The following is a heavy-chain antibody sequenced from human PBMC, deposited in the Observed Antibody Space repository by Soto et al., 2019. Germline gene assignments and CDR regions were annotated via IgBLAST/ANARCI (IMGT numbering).Heavy chain of an antibody. J-gene: IGHJ4*02. CDR2: INHSGST. CDR3: ARGKRSDYVWGSYSYNFDY. CDR1: GGSFSGYY. D-gene: IGHD3-16*02. Sequence: SEPLSLTCAVYGGSFSGYYWSWIRQPPGKGLEWIGEINHSGSTNYNPSLKSRVTISVDTSKNQFSLKLSSVTAADTAVYYCARGKRSDYVWGSYSYNFDYWGEGNVVTVSS. V-gene: IGHV4-34*01.